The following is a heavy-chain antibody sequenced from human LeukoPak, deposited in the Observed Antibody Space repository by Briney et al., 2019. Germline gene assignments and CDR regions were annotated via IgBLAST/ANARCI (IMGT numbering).Heavy chain of an antibody. D-gene: IGHD3-3*01. CDR2: IGVGGDT. V-gene: IGHV3-23*01. CDR1: GFTFSSYG. J-gene: IGHJ4*02. CDR3: AKDLHDSWAVDY. Sequence: GGSLRLSCAASGFTFSSYGMSWVRQAPGKGLEWVSHIGVGGDTDFADSVKGRFTISRDNSKKTLYLQMNSLTADDTALHYCAKDLHDSWAVDYWGPGILVTVSS.